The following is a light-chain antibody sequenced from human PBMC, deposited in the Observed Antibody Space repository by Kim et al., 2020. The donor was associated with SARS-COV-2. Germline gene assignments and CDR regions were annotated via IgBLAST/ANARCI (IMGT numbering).Light chain of an antibody. CDR3: QQYHNLPVT. Sequence: DIQMTQSPSSLSASVGDRVTITCHASQDITTFLNWYQQKPGKAPKLLIYDASNLQIGVPSRFSGSGSGTDFAFTITGLQPEDIATYYCQQYHNLPVTFAGGTKVDIK. CDR1: QDITTF. CDR2: DAS. V-gene: IGKV1-33*01. J-gene: IGKJ4*01.